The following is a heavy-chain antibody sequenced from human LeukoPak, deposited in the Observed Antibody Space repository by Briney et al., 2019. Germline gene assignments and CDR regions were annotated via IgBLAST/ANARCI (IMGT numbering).Heavy chain of an antibody. CDR3: ARVGKYDILTGYYSAFDY. CDR1: GGSISSYY. Sequence: SETLSLTCTVSGGSISSYYWSWIRQPPGKGLEWIGYIYYSGSTNYNPSLKRRVTISVETSQNQFSLKLSSVTAADTAVYYCARVGKYDILTGYYSAFDYWGQGTLVTVSS. D-gene: IGHD3-9*01. CDR2: IYYSGST. V-gene: IGHV4-59*01. J-gene: IGHJ4*02.